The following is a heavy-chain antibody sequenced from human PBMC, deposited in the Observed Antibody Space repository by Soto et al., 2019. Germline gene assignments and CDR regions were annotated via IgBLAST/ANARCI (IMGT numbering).Heavy chain of an antibody. CDR3: ARDQSWFDP. J-gene: IGHJ5*02. V-gene: IGHV6-1*01. CDR1: GDSVSSTSAA. Sequence: SETLSLTCAISGDSVSSTSAAWSWIRQSPSRGLEWLGRTYYRSKWYSDYAVSVKSRITINPDTSKNTLYPQMNSLRAEDTAVYYCARDQSWFDPWGQGTLVTVSS. CDR2: TYYRSKWYS.